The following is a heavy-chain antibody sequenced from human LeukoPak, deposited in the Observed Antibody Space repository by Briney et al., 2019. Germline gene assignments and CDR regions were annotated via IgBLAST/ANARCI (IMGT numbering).Heavy chain of an antibody. V-gene: IGHV3-21*01. CDR3: ARGVVTPLGDAFDI. CDR2: ISSSSSYI. D-gene: IGHD4-23*01. Sequence: GGSLRLSCAASGFTFDYSAMTWVRQAPGKGLEWVSSISSSSSYIYYADSVKGRFTISRDNAKNSLYLQMNSLRAEDTAVYYCARGVVTPLGDAFDIWGQGTMVTVSS. CDR1: GFTFDYSA. J-gene: IGHJ3*02.